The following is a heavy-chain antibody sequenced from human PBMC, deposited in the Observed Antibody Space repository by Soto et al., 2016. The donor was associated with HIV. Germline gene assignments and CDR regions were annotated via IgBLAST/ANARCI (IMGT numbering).Heavy chain of an antibody. V-gene: IGHV3-23*01. D-gene: IGHD5-12*01. CDR2: ISGSGDST. CDR3: AKVWWLRLGAFDI. Sequence: EVQLLESGGGLVQPGGSLRLSCTASGFTFNNYAMSWVRQAPGKGLEWVSTISGSGDSTYYADSVKGRFTISRDNSKNTLYVQMSSLRAEDTAVYYCAKVWWLRLGAFDIWGQGTMVTVSS. CDR1: GFTFNNYA. J-gene: IGHJ3*02.